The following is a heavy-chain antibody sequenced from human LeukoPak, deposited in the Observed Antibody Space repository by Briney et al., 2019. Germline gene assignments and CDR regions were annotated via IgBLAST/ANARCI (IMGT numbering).Heavy chain of an antibody. J-gene: IGHJ5*02. V-gene: IGHV4-59*01. CDR2: IYYSGST. Sequence: SETLSLTCTVSGGSMSSYYWSWIRQPPGKGLDRIGYIYYSGSTNYNPSLKGQVTISVDTYKNQFSLKLGSVTAADTAVYYCARGPPGGQFDPWGQGTLVTVSS. D-gene: IGHD3-10*01. CDR3: ARGPPGGQFDP. CDR1: GGSMSSYY.